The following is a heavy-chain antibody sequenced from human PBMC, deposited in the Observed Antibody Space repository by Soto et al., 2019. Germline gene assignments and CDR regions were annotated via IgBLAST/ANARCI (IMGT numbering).Heavy chain of an antibody. CDR3: ARDRIAGDYYYGMDV. CDR2: IWYDGSNK. Sequence: PGGSLRLSCAASGFTFSSYGMHWVRQAPGKGLEWVAVIWYDGSNKYYADSVKGRFTISSDNSKNTLYLQMNSLRAEDTAVYYCARDRIAGDYYYGMDVWGQGTTVTVSS. V-gene: IGHV3-33*01. J-gene: IGHJ6*02. CDR1: GFTFSSYG. D-gene: IGHD6-13*01.